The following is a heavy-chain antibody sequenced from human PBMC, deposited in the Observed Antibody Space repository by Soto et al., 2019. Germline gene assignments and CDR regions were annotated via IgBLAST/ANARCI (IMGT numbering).Heavy chain of an antibody. J-gene: IGHJ5*02. CDR2: ILPMVDIV. Sequence: QVQLVQSGAEVKKPGSSVSVSCKASGGTFSSETISWVRQAPGQGLEWMGRILPMVDIVNYAQRLQGRVTITADKSTSPFYMELSSLISAVTAVDYCSTWFDPWRQGTLVTVSS. V-gene: IGHV1-69*02. CDR3: STWFDP. CDR1: GGTFSSET.